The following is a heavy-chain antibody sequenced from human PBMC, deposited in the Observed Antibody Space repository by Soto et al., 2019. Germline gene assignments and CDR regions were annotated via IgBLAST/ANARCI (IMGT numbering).Heavy chain of an antibody. CDR3: ARGSGVINELGWFDP. Sequence: SETLSLTCAVYGGSFSGYYWSWIRQPPGKGLEWIGEINHSGSTNYNPSLKSRVTISVDTSKNQFSLKLSSVTAADTAVYYCARGSGVINELGWFDPWGQGTLVTVSS. J-gene: IGHJ5*02. V-gene: IGHV4-34*01. D-gene: IGHD3-22*01. CDR1: GGSFSGYY. CDR2: INHSGST.